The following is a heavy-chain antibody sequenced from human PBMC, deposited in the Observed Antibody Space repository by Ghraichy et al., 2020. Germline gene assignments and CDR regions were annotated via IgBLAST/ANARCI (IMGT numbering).Heavy chain of an antibody. CDR1: GFTFSSYS. D-gene: IGHD3-3*01. Sequence: GGSLRLSCAASGFTFSSYSMNWVRQAPGKGLEWVSYISSSSSTIYYADSVKGRFTISRDNAKNSLYLQMNSLRAEDTAVYYCARVDPYDFWSGYPRNIDYWGQGTLVTVSS. V-gene: IGHV3-48*01. CDR2: ISSSSSTI. CDR3: ARVDPYDFWSGYPRNIDY. J-gene: IGHJ4*02.